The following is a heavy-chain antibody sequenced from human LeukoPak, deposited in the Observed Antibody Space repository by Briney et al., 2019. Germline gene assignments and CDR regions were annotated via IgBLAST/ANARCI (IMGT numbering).Heavy chain of an antibody. Sequence: GGSLRLSCAASGFTFSSYSMNWVRQAPGKGLEWVSSISSSSSYIYYADSVKGRFTISRDNAKNSRYLQMNSLRAEDTAVYYCARDRYCSGGSCYPFDYLGQGTLVTVSS. J-gene: IGHJ4*02. CDR2: ISSSSSYI. CDR1: GFTFSSYS. D-gene: IGHD2-15*01. V-gene: IGHV3-21*01. CDR3: ARDRYCSGGSCYPFDY.